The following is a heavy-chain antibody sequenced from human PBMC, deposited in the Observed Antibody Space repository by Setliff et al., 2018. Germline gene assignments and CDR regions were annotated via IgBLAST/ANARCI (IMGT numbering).Heavy chain of an antibody. Sequence: SETLSLTCTVSGDSISRSTYYWGWIRQSPGKGLDWIGTVDHSGSTNYNPSLKSRVAISRDTSTNQLSLELRSVTAADTAVYYCAREPTRTGGFYYLDVWGEGTTVTVSS. CDR3: AREPTRTGGFYYLDV. V-gene: IGHV4-39*07. CDR2: VDHSGST. D-gene: IGHD2-2*01. J-gene: IGHJ6*03. CDR1: GDSISRSTYY.